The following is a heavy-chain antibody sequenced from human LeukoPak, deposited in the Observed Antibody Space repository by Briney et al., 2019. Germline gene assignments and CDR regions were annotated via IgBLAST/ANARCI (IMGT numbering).Heavy chain of an antibody. D-gene: IGHD3-10*01. CDR1: GLTFNSYA. CDR3: AKIGGVWFGDPPSPFDY. J-gene: IGHJ4*02. Sequence: GGSLRLSCAASGLTFNSYAMTWVRQAPGKGLEWVSVISGSGGSTYCADSVKGRFTISRDNSKNTLYLQMNSLRVEDTAVYYCAKIGGVWFGDPPSPFDYWGQGTLVTVSS. V-gene: IGHV3-23*01. CDR2: ISGSGGST.